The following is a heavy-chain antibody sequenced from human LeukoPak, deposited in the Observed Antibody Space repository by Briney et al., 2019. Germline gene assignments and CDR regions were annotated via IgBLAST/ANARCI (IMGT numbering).Heavy chain of an antibody. CDR2: ISGDGGTT. J-gene: IGHJ4*02. D-gene: IGHD1-26*01. CDR3: AKARRSGTHYSDFDF. CDR1: GFNFDEYA. Sequence: GGSLRLSCAASGFNFDEYAMYWVRQAPGKGLEWVSLISGDGGTTSYADSVKGRFTISRDNSENSLNLQMKSLRSEDTALYYCAKARRSGTHYSDFDFWGRGTLVTVSS. V-gene: IGHV3-43*02.